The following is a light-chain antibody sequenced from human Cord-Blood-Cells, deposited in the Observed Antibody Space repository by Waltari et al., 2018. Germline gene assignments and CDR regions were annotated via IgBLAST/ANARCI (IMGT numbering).Light chain of an antibody. Sequence: DIVWTQSPGTPSLSPGERATLSCRASQSVSSSYLAWYQQKPGQAPRLLIYGASSRATGIPDRFSGSGSGTDFTLTISRLEPEDFAVYYCQQYGSSPWTFGKGTKVEIK. CDR3: QQYGSSPWT. CDR1: QSVSSSY. CDR2: GAS. V-gene: IGKV3-20*01. J-gene: IGKJ1*01.